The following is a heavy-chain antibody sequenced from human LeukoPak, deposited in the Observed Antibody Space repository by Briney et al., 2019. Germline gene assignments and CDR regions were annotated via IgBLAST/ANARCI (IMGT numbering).Heavy chain of an antibody. CDR3: ARDRNYYDSSGLYNWFDP. D-gene: IGHD3-22*01. CDR1: GGSISSYY. CDR2: IYYSGST. V-gene: IGHV4-59*01. J-gene: IGHJ5*02. Sequence: PSETLSLTCTVSGGSISSYYWSWIRQPPGKGLEWIGCIYYSGSTNYNPSLKSRVTISVDTSKNQFSLKLSSVTAADTAVYYCARDRNYYDSSGLYNWFDPWGQGTLVTVSS.